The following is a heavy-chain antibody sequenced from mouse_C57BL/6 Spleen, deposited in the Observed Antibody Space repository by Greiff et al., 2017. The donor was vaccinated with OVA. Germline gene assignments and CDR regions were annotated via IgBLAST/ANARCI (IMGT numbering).Heavy chain of an antibody. CDR3: ANDYYVSSKFAY. J-gene: IGHJ3*01. CDR2: INPNYGTP. V-gene: IGHV1-39*01. CDR1: GYSFTDYN. D-gene: IGHD1-1*01. Sequence: EVQLQQSGPELVKPGASVKISCKASGYSFTDYNMNWVKQSNGKSLEWIGVINPNYGTPSYNQKFTGKATLTVDQSFSTAYMQLNSLTAEDSAVDYCANDYYVSSKFAYWGQGTLVTVSA.